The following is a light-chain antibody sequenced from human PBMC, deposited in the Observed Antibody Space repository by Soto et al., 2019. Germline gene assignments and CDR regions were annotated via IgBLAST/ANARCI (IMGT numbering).Light chain of an antibody. V-gene: IGLV2-14*01. Sequence: QSALTHPASVSGSPGQSITFSCTGTSNDIGGYNYVSWYQQHPGKAPQLMIFDVSNRPSGVSYRFSGSKSGNTASLTISGLQAEDEADYYCSSYTSSSTLLFGGGTKLPAL. CDR2: DVS. CDR3: SSYTSSSTLL. J-gene: IGLJ2*01. CDR1: SNDIGGYNY.